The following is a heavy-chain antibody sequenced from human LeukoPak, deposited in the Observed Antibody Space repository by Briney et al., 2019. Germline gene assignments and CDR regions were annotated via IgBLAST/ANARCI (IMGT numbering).Heavy chain of an antibody. D-gene: IGHD3-10*01. CDR2: ISGSGGST. CDR3: AKDGPLYGSGSYYD. V-gene: IGHV3-23*01. J-gene: IGHJ4*02. Sequence: PGGSLRLSCAASGFTPSSYAMSWVRQAPGKGLEWVSAISGSGGSTYYADSVKGRFTISRDNSKNTLYLQMNSLRAEDTAVYYCAKDGPLYGSGSYYDWGQGTLVTVSS. CDR1: GFTPSSYA.